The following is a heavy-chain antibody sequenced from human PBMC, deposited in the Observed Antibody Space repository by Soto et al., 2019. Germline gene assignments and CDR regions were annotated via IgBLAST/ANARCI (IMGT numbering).Heavy chain of an antibody. CDR2: IYHSGST. Sequence: SETLSLTCAVSGGSISSGGYSWSWIRQPPGKGLEWIGYIYHSGSTYYNPSLKSRVTISVDRSKNQFSLKLSSVTAADTAVYYCATSGYSGYYYGMDAWGQGTTITVSS. CDR3: ATSGYSGYYYGMDA. D-gene: IGHD6-13*01. V-gene: IGHV4-30-2*01. J-gene: IGHJ6*02. CDR1: GGSISSGGYS.